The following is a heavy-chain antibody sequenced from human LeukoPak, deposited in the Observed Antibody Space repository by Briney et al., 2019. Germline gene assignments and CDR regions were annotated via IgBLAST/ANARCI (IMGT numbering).Heavy chain of an antibody. D-gene: IGHD3-3*01. CDR3: ARAHFGVADYFDY. V-gene: IGHV4-61*02. CDR1: GGSISSGSYY. Sequence: SQTLSLTCTVSGGSISSGSYYWSWIRQPAGKGLEWIGRIYTSGSTNYNPSLKSRVTISVDTSKNQFSLKLSSVTAADTAVYYCARAHFGVADYFDYWGQGTLVTVSS. CDR2: IYTSGST. J-gene: IGHJ4*02.